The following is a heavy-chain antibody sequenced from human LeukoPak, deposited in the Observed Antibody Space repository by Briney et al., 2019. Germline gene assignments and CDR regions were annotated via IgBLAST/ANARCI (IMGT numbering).Heavy chain of an antibody. D-gene: IGHD2-21*02. CDR2: INPSGGST. V-gene: IGHV1-46*01. CDR1: GYTFTSYY. Sequence: ASVKVSCKASGYTFTSYYMHWVRQAPRQGLEWMGIINPSGGSTSYAQKFQGRVTMTRDTSTSTVYMELSSLRSEDTAVYYCASEVGVVTAIGYAFGIWGQGTMVTVSS. J-gene: IGHJ3*02. CDR3: ASEVGVVTAIGYAFGI.